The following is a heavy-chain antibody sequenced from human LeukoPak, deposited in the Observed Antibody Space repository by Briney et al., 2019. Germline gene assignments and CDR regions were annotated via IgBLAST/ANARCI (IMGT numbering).Heavy chain of an antibody. CDR2: INAGNGNT. J-gene: IGHJ4*02. Sequence: GASVKVSCKASGYTFTSYAIHWVRQAPGQRLEWMGWINAGNGNTKYSQKLQGRVTITRDTSASTAYMELSSLRSEDTAVYYCARERDILTAYGYDYWGQGTLFTVSS. CDR1: GYTFTSYA. V-gene: IGHV1-3*01. CDR3: ARERDILTAYGYDY. D-gene: IGHD3-9*01.